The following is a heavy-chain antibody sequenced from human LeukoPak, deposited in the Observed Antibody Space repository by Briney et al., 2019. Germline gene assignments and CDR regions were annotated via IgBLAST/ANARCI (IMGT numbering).Heavy chain of an antibody. J-gene: IGHJ4*02. V-gene: IGHV3-21*01. D-gene: IGHD3-16*01. CDR2: ISSTSNYI. CDR1: GFTFSSYS. Sequence: GGSLRLSCAASGFTFSSYSMNWVRQAPGKGLEWVSYISSTSNYIYYADSVKGRFTISRDNAKNSLFLQMNSLRAEDTAVYYCARDRSWGSLEGLYYFDCWGQGTLVTVSS. CDR3: ARDRSWGSLEGLYYFDC.